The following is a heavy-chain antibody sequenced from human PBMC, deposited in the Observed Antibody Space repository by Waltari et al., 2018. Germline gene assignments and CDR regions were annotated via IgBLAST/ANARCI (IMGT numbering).Heavy chain of an antibody. V-gene: IGHV3-7*01. D-gene: IGHD3-3*01. CDR1: GFTFGSYW. CDR3: ARVEWFPIGAAFDI. J-gene: IGHJ3*02. Sequence: EVQLVESGGGLVQPGGSLRLSCAASGFTFGSYWMGWVRQAPGKGLEWVANIKQDGSEKYYVDSVKGRFTISRDNAKNALYLQMNSLRAEDTAVYYCARVEWFPIGAAFDIWSQGTMVTVSS. CDR2: IKQDGSEK.